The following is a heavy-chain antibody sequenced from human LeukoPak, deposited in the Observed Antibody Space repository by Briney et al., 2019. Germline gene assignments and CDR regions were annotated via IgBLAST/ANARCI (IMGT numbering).Heavy chain of an antibody. V-gene: IGHV1-18*01. J-gene: IGHJ4*02. CDR2: ISAYNGNT. D-gene: IGHD3-9*01. CDR3: ARDGAYDILTGYYDDY. CDR1: GYTFTSYD. Sequence: ASVKVSCKASGYTFTSYDISWVRQAPGQGLEWMGWISAYNGNTNYAQKLQGRVTMTTDTSTSTAYMELRSLRSDDTAVYYCARDGAYDILTGYYDDYWGQGTLVTVSS.